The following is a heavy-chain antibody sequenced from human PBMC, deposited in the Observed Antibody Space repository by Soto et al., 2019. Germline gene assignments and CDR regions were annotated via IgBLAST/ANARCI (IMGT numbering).Heavy chain of an antibody. V-gene: IGHV1-69*02. J-gene: IGHJ4*02. CDR3: ASSRRGDRPGRNIVAPFDY. Sequence: QVQLVQSGAEVKKPGSSVKVSCKASGGTFSSYTISWVRQAPGQGLEWMGRIIPILGIANYAQKFQGRVTITADKSTSTAYVELSSLRSEDTAVYYCASSRRGDRPGRNIVAPFDYWGQGTLVTVAA. D-gene: IGHD5-12*01. CDR1: GGTFSSYT. CDR2: IIPILGIA.